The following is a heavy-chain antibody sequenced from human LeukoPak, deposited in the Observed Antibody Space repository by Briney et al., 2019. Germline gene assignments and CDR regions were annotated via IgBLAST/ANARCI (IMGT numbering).Heavy chain of an antibody. CDR3: ASAATGRYCTNGVCPDNWFDP. D-gene: IGHD2-8*01. CDR1: GGSISSSSYY. V-gene: IGHV4-39*01. Sequence: PSETLSLTCTVSGGSISSSSYYWGWIRQPPGKGLEWIASIYYSGSTYYNPSLKSRVTISVDTSKNQFSLKLSSVTAADTAVYYCASAATGRYCTNGVCPDNWFDPWGQGTLVTVSS. J-gene: IGHJ5*02. CDR2: IYYSGST.